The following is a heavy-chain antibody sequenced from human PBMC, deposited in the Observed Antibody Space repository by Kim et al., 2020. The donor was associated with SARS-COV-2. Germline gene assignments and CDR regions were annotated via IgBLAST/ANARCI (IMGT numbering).Heavy chain of an antibody. Sequence: GDTNPPPSPKNRVTISVDPAKNPFSLKLSSVTAADTAVYYCARNYYFDYWGQGTLVTVSS. CDR3: ARNYYFDY. V-gene: IGHV4-4*09. J-gene: IGHJ4*02. CDR2: GDT.